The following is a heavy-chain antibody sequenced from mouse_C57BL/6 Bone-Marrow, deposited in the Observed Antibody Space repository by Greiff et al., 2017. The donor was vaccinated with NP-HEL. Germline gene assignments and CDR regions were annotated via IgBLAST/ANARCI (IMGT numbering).Heavy chain of an antibody. J-gene: IGHJ2*01. CDR2: INPYNGDT. CDR3: ARSGITTVVDY. V-gene: IGHV1-20*01. CDR1: GYSFTGYF. Sequence: EVMLVESGPELVKPGDSVKISCKASGYSFTGYFMNWVMQSHGKSLEWIGRINPYNGDTFYNQKFKGKATLTVDKSSSTAHMELRSLTSEDSAVYYCARSGITTVVDYWGQGTTLTVSS. D-gene: IGHD1-1*01.